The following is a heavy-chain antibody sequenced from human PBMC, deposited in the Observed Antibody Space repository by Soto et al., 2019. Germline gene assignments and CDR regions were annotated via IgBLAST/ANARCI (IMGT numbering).Heavy chain of an antibody. J-gene: IGHJ6*02. CDR2: IYPGDSDT. V-gene: IGHV5-51*01. D-gene: IGHD3-10*01. Sequence: PGESLKISCKASGYSFTTYWIGWVRQMPGKGLEWMGSIYPGDSDTNYSPSFQGHVTISADKSISTAYLQWSSLKASDTAMYYCAFYGSGSRGYYGMDVWGQGTTVTVSS. CDR3: AFYGSGSRGYYGMDV. CDR1: GYSFTTYW.